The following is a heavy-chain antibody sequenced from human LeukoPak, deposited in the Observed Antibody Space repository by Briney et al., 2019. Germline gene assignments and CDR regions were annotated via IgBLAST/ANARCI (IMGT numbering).Heavy chain of an antibody. CDR1: GFTFSSYS. V-gene: IGHV3-21*01. CDR3: ARDRSSGFYAY. CDR2: ISSSSSYI. D-gene: IGHD3-22*01. Sequence: GGSLRLSCAASGFTFSSYSMNWVRQAPGKGLEWVSSISSSSSYIYYADSVKGRFTISRDNAKNSLYLQMNSLRAVDTAVYYCARDRSSGFYAYWGQGTLVTVSS. J-gene: IGHJ4*02.